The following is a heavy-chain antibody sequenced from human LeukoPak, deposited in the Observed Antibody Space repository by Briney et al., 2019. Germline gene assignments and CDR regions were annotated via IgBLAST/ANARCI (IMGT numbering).Heavy chain of an antibody. D-gene: IGHD3-22*01. CDR2: ISGSGGST. Sequence: GGSLRLSFAASGFTFSSYAMSWVRQAPGKGLEWVSAISGSGGSTYYADSVKGRFTISRDNSKNTLYLQMNSLRAEDTAVYFWAKVEDYYDTGAIIRRYFDYWCQGTLVTVSS. V-gene: IGHV3-23*01. CDR3: AKVEDYYDTGAIIRRYFDY. CDR1: GFTFSSYA. J-gene: IGHJ4*02.